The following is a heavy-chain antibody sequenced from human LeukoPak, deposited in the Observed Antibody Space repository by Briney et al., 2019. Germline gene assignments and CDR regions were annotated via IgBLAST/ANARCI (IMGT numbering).Heavy chain of an antibody. V-gene: IGHV1-18*01. CDR3: ARGPTVTTARDYYYYYMDV. J-gene: IGHJ6*03. Sequence: ASVKVSCKASGYTFTSYGISWVRQAPGQGLEWMGWISAYNGNTNYAQKLQGRVTMTTDTSTSTAYMELRSLRSDDTAVYYCARGPTVTTARDYYYYYMDVWGKGTTVTISS. D-gene: IGHD4-17*01. CDR1: GYTFTSYG. CDR2: ISAYNGNT.